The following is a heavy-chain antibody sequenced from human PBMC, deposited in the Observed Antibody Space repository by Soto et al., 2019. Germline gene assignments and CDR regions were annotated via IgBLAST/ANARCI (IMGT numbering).Heavy chain of an antibody. J-gene: IGHJ6*03. CDR2: IYYSGST. CDR3: ARQRDIVVEPDAMFYYYYYMDA. Sequence: SETLSLGCAVSGGSISSSSYYWGWLRPPPGKGLEWIGSIYYSGSTYYNPSLKSRVTISVDTSKNQFSLKLSSVTAADTAVYYCARQRDIVVEPDAMFYYYYYMDAWCKGTTVTVSS. D-gene: IGHD2-2*01. CDR1: GGSISSSSYY. V-gene: IGHV4-39*01.